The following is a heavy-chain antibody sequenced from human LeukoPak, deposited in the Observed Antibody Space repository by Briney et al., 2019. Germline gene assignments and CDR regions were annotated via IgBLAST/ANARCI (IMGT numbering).Heavy chain of an antibody. Sequence: PGGSLRLSCTASGFTFSSYSMTWVRQAPGKGLEWVSVISGSGCSTYYADSVKGRFTISRDNSKNTMYLQVNSLRAEDTPVYYCARGTGYNTGRSVDYWGQGTLVTVSS. D-gene: IGHD6-25*01. CDR2: ISGSGCST. CDR3: ARGTGYNTGRSVDY. J-gene: IGHJ4*02. CDR1: GFTFSSYS. V-gene: IGHV3-23*01.